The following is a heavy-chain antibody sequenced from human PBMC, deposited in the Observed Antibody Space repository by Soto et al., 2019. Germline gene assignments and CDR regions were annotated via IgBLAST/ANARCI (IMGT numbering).Heavy chain of an antibody. Sequence: SETLSLTCTVSGGSISSSSYYWGWIRQPPGKGLEWIGSIYYSGSTYYNPSLKSRVTISVDASKNQFSLKLSSVTAADTAVYYCARHLYIVTDAIGPLRWFDPWGQGTLVTVSS. V-gene: IGHV4-39*01. CDR3: ARHLYIVTDAIGPLRWFDP. D-gene: IGHD2-2*01. CDR1: GGSISSSSYY. CDR2: IYYSGST. J-gene: IGHJ5*02.